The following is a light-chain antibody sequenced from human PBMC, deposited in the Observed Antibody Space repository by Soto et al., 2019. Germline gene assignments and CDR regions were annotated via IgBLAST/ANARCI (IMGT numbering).Light chain of an antibody. J-gene: IGKJ5*01. V-gene: IGKV4-1*01. CDR2: WAS. Sequence: DIVMTQSPDSLAVSLGERATINCKSSQSVLYSSNNKNYLAWYQQKPGQPPKLLIYWASTRESGVPDRFSGSGSGTDFTLTISSLQAEDVAVYYCQQYYSTLPITSGQGTRLEIK. CDR1: QSVLYSSNNKNY. CDR3: QQYYSTLPIT.